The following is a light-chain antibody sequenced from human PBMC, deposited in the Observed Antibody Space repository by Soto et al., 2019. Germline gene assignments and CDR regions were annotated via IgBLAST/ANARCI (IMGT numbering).Light chain of an antibody. V-gene: IGKV1-5*03. J-gene: IGKJ5*01. CDR3: QQANSFPIT. Sequence: IQMAQSPSTLSASLGDGVTITLRASQTIDSWLAWYQQRTGKAPNLLIYKASTLESGVPSRFRGTGSGTECTLPISSLQTEDFTTDYGQQANSFPITFGQGTRLEI. CDR2: KAS. CDR1: QTIDSW.